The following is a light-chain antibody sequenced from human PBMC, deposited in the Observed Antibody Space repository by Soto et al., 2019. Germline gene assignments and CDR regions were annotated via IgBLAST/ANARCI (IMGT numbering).Light chain of an antibody. J-gene: IGKJ4*01. Sequence: EIVLTQSPVTLSLSPGERATLSCRASQSVSSYLAWYQQKPGQAHRLLIYDASNRATGIPARFSGSGSGTDFTLTISSLEPEDFPVYYCQQRSDWPSTFGGGTKVEIK. V-gene: IGKV3-11*01. CDR3: QQRSDWPST. CDR1: QSVSSY. CDR2: DAS.